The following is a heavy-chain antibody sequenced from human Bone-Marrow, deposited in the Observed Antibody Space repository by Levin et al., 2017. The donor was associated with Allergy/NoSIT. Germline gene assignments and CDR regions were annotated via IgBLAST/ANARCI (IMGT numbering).Heavy chain of an antibody. CDR1: GYNFETYG. J-gene: IGHJ4*02. Sequence: PGGSLRLCCAASGYNFETYGMHWVRQAPGKGLEWVAVISYDGENKDYSDSVKGRFTISRDHSKNTVYLQMNSLRAEDTAVYYCARDRGDFDFWSGPPSRYWGQGTLVIVSS. CDR3: ARDRGDFDFWSGPPSRY. V-gene: IGHV3-30*04. CDR2: ISYDGENK. D-gene: IGHD3-3*01.